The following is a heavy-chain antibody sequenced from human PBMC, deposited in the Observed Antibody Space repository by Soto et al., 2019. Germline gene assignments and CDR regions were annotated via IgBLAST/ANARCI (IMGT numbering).Heavy chain of an antibody. D-gene: IGHD6-13*01. J-gene: IGHJ4*02. CDR2: IIPVFGTA. V-gene: IGHV1-69*14. CDR1: GGTFSSYA. Sequence: QVQLVQSGAEVKKPGSSVKVSCKASGGTFSSYAISWVRQAPGQGLEWMGGIIPVFGTANYAQKFQGRVTITANNTQSTAYMALSNLRSEDTAVDYCARWYPRAYTQDYWGQGTLVTVSS. CDR3: ARWYPRAYTQDY.